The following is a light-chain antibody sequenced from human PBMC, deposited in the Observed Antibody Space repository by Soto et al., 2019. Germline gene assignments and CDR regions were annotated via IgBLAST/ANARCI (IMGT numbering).Light chain of an antibody. J-gene: IGLJ1*01. Sequence: QCGQAQPASLSRSPGHSITISCTGTSSDIGAYDYVSWFQQHPGKAPKLMISEVNNRPSGVSNRFSGSKSGNTAYLTISGLQVEDEAEYFCSSFTTTSNNVFGTGTKVTVL. CDR2: EVN. CDR3: SSFTTTSNNV. V-gene: IGLV2-14*01. CDR1: SSDIGAYDY.